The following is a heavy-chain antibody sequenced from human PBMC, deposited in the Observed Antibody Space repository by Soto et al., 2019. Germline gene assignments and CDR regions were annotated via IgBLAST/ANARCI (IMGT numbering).Heavy chain of an antibody. Sequence: SETLSLTCAVYGGSFSGYYWSWIRQPPGKGLEWIGEINHSGSTNYNPSLKSRVTISVDTSKNQFSLKLSSVTAADTAVYYCARRTVGRGSDFDYWGQGTLVTVS. CDR2: INHSGST. D-gene: IGHD5-12*01. CDR1: GGSFSGYY. J-gene: IGHJ4*02. V-gene: IGHV4-34*01. CDR3: ARRTVGRGSDFDY.